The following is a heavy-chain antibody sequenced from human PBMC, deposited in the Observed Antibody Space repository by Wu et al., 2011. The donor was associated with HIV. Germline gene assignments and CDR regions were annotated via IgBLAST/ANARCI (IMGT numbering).Heavy chain of an antibody. V-gene: IGHV1-18*01. Sequence: QVQLVQSGGEVKKPGASVKVSCKPSGRALPTSRVTWVRQAPGQGLEWLGWINTYNDNAHSAQNFQGRVTMTTESSTNTVYMELRSLRSDDTAIYYCARGDNLPLTKRYYFHYWGQGTLVTVSS. CDR2: INTYNDNA. J-gene: IGHJ4*02. CDR1: GRALPTSR. CDR3: ARGDNLPLTKRYYFHY. D-gene: IGHD1-1*01.